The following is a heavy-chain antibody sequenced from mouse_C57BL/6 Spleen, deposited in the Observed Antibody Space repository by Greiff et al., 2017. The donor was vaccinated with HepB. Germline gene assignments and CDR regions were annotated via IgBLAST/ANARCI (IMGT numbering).Heavy chain of an antibody. CDR3: TSNSYYFDC. D-gene: IGHD2-1*01. CDR1: GFNIKDDY. Sequence: EVKLQESGAELVRPGASVKLSCTASGFNIKDDYMHWVKQRPEQGLEWIGWIDPENGDTEYASKFQGKATITADTSSNTAYLQLSSLTSEDTAVYYCTSNSYYFDCWGQGTTLTVSS. V-gene: IGHV14-4*01. J-gene: IGHJ2*01. CDR2: IDPENGDT.